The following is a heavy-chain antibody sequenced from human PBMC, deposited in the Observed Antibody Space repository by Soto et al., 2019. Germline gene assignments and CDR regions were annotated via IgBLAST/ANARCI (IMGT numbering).Heavy chain of an antibody. CDR3: ARDVSPGSSSLYLDAFDI. D-gene: IGHD6-13*01. CDR1: GFSFGSSW. J-gene: IGHJ3*02. CDR2: IKKDGSTI. Sequence: EVQLVESGGDLVQPGGSLRLSCAASGFSFGSSWMTWVRQAPGKGLEWVANIKKDGSTINYLDSVRGRFTVSRDNAKNTLYPEMNSLRAEDTALYSCARDVSPGSSSLYLDAFDIWGQGTMVTVSS. V-gene: IGHV3-7*05.